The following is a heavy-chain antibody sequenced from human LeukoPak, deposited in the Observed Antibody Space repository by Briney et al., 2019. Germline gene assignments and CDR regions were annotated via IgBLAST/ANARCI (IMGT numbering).Heavy chain of an antibody. CDR2: IYYSGST. D-gene: IGHD4-17*01. CDR3: ARSHDYGDLNWFDP. V-gene: IGHV4-59*01. CDR1: GGSISSYY. Sequence: SETPSLTCTVSGGSISSYYWSWIRQPPGKGLEWIGYIYYSGSTNYNPSLKSRVTISVDTSKNQFSLKLSSVTAADTAVYYCARSHDYGDLNWFDPWGQGTLVTVSS. J-gene: IGHJ5*02.